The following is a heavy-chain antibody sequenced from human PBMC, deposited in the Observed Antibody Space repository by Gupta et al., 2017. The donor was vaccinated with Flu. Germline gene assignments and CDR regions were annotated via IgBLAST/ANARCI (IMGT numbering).Heavy chain of an antibody. V-gene: IGHV3-30*04. CDR3: ARDEDNYGGDYGYYYYMDV. CDR2: TSYDDTKK. J-gene: IGHJ6*03. CDR1: GFTFTRDA. D-gene: IGHD2-21*02. Sequence: QVEMVQSGGGVVQPGRSLRLSCAASGFTFTRDAMHWVRQAPGKGREWVAITSYDDTKKYYADSVKGRFTIARDNSKNTVYLQMNSLKPEDTAVYYCARDEDNYGGDYGYYYYMDVWGQGSTVTVSS.